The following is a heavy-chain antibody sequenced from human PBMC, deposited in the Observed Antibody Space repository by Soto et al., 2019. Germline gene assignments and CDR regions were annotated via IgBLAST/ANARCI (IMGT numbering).Heavy chain of an antibody. D-gene: IGHD2-8*01. CDR2: ISGSGGST. J-gene: IGHJ6*02. CDR1: GFTFSSYA. V-gene: IGHV3-23*01. Sequence: GGSLRLSCAASGFTFSSYAMSWVRQAPGKGLEWVSAISGSGGSTYYADSVKGRFTISRDNSKNTLYLQMNSLRAEDTAVYYCAKVEYCTNGVCFYYYYYGMDVWGQGTTVTVSS. CDR3: AKVEYCTNGVCFYYYYYGMDV.